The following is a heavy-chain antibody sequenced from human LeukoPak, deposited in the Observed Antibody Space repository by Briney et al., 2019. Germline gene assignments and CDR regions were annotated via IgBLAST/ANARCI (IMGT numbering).Heavy chain of an antibody. D-gene: IGHD4/OR15-4a*01. CDR3: ARRAGAYSHPYDY. CDR1: GFTFSSYW. Sequence: GGSLRLSCAASGFTFSSYWMHWVRQAPGKGLVWVSRINSDGSSISYADSVKGRFTISRDNAKNTLYLQMNSLRVEDTAVYYCARRAGAYSHPYDYWGQGTLVTVSS. J-gene: IGHJ4*02. CDR2: INSDGSSI. V-gene: IGHV3-74*01.